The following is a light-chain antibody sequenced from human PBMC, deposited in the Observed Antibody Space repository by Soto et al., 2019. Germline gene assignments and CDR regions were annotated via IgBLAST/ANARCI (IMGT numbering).Light chain of an antibody. CDR3: QQFGSSPGFT. V-gene: IGKV3-20*01. J-gene: IGKJ3*01. CDR2: GAS. CDR1: QSINSRY. Sequence: EIVLTQSPGTLSLSPGERATLSCRASQSINSRYLAWYQQKPGQAPRLLIYGASSRATGIPDRFSGSGSGTAFTLTISRLEPEDFAVYYCQQFGSSPGFTSGPGTIVDIK.